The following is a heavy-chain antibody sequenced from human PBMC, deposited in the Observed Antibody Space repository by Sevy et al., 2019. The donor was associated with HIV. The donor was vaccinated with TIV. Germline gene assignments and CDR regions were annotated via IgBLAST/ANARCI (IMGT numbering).Heavy chain of an antibody. CDR2: IYYNGHI. D-gene: IGHD6-13*01. CDR3: ARHGDPGYSSSWTPTDAFDI. V-gene: IGHV4-59*08. CDR1: GGSITSLY. J-gene: IGHJ3*02. Sequence: SETLSLTCTVSGGSITSLYWNWIRQPPGKGLEWIANIYYNGHINYNPSLKSRVTLSLDTSKNQFSLRLSSVTAADTAMYYWARHGDPGYSSSWTPTDAFDIWGQGTMVTVSS.